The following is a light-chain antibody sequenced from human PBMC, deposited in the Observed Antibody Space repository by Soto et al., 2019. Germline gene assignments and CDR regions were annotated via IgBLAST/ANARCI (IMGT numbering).Light chain of an antibody. CDR1: QAISTW. CDR2: AAS. Sequence: DIQMTQSPSSVSASVGDRVTITCRASQAISTWLAWYQQKPGKAPKLLIYAASNLQTGVPSRVNGSRSGTDFTLTVSSLQPGDCATYYCQRANSFPRMFGQGTKVEIK. CDR3: QRANSFPRM. V-gene: IGKV1D-12*01. J-gene: IGKJ1*01.